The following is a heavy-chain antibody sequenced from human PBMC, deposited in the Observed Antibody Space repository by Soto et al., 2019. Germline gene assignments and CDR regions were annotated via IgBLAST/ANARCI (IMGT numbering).Heavy chain of an antibody. CDR1: GGSFSGYY. J-gene: IGHJ5*02. D-gene: IGHD3-10*01. Sequence: SLTCAVYGGSFSGYYWSWIRQPPGKGLEWIGEINHSGSTNYNPSLKSRVTISVDTSKNQFSLKLSSVTAADTAVYYCARDHYYGSGSTPWFDPWGQGTQVT. CDR3: ARDHYYGSGSTPWFDP. V-gene: IGHV4-34*01. CDR2: INHSGST.